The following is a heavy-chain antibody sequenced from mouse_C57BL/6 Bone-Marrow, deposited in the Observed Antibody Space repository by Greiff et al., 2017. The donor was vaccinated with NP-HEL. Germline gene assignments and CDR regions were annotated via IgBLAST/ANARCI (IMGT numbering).Heavy chain of an antibody. CDR2: IDPSDSYT. CDR3: ARDPYAMDY. Sequence: VQLKQPGAELVKPGASVKLSCKASGYTFTSYWMQWVKQRPGQGLEWIGEIDPSDSYTNYNQKFKGKATLTVDTSSSTAYMQLSSLTSEDSAVYYCARDPYAMDYWGQGTSVTVSS. CDR1: GYTFTSYW. V-gene: IGHV1-50*01. J-gene: IGHJ4*01.